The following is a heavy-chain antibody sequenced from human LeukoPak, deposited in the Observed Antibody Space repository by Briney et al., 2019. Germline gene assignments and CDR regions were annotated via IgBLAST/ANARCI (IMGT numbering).Heavy chain of an antibody. V-gene: IGHV3-11*06. D-gene: IGHD2-21*01. J-gene: IGHJ4*02. CDR2: ISVGSTST. Sequence: PGGSLRLSCAPSVVTFSDCYMTWIRHAPGKGLEWVSYISVGSTSTKHADSVKGRFTISRDNAKNSLYLQMNSLRAEDTAVYYCARVVGDTGYYFDYWGQGTLVTVSS. CDR1: VVTFSDCY. CDR3: ARVVGDTGYYFDY.